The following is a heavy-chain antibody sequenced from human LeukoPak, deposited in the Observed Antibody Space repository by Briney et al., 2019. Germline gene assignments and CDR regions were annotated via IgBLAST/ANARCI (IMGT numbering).Heavy chain of an antibody. J-gene: IGHJ4*02. Sequence: GWALTLSCAASRFTFSSYAMSWLRQAPGKGLEGVAAISGSGGSTYYADSVKGRFTISRDNSKNTLYLQMNSLRAEDTAVYYGAKDPGLYCSGGSCYYDYWGQGTLVTVSS. CDR2: ISGSGGST. V-gene: IGHV3-23*01. CDR1: RFTFSSYA. CDR3: AKDPGLYCSGGSCYYDY. D-gene: IGHD2-15*01.